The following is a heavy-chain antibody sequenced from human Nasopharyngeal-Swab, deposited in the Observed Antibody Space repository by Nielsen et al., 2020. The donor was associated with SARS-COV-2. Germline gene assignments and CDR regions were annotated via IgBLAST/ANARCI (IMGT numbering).Heavy chain of an antibody. J-gene: IGHJ4*02. CDR2: ISWNSGSI. CDR3: AKDISSGWKPAYYFDY. CDR1: GFTFDDYA. Sequence: RISCAASGFTFDDYAMHWVRQAPGKGLEWVSGISWNSGSIGYADSVKGRFTISRDNAKNSLYLQMNSLRAEDTALYYCAKDISSGWKPAYYFDYWGQGTLVTVSS. V-gene: IGHV3-9*01. D-gene: IGHD6-19*01.